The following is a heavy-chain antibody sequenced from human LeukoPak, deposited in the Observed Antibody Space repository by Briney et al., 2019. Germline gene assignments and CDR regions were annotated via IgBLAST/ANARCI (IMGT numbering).Heavy chain of an antibody. CDR1: GFPFSVYE. Sequence: TGGSLRLSCAVSGFPFSVYEMNWVRQAPGKGLEWFSNIASSGTTTYYAESVKGRFSISRDNAKSSLYLQMNSLRVEDTAVYYCALLAVASDFDYWGQGALVTVSS. CDR3: ALLAVASDFDY. V-gene: IGHV3-48*03. J-gene: IGHJ4*02. D-gene: IGHD6-19*01. CDR2: IASSGTTT.